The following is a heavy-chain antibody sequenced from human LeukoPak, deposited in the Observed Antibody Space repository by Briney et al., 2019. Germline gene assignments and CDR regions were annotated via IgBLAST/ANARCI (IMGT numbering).Heavy chain of an antibody. J-gene: IGHJ6*03. CDR3: ARGRLTPDYYYYMDV. Sequence: ASVKVSCKASGYTFTSYDINWVRQATGQGIEWMGWMNPNSGNTGYAQKFQGRVTMTRNTSISTAYMELSSLRSEDTAVYYCARGRLTPDYYYYMDVWGKGTTVTVSS. V-gene: IGHV1-8*01. CDR2: MNPNSGNT. CDR1: GYTFTSYD. D-gene: IGHD4/OR15-4a*01.